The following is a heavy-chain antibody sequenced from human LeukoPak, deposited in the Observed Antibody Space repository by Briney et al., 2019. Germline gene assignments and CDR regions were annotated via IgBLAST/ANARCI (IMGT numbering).Heavy chain of an antibody. CDR1: GFTFSNYW. V-gene: IGHV3-7*01. Sequence: GGSLRLSCAASGFTFSNYWMTWVRQPPGKGLEWVANIQQDGSETDYVDSVKGRFTISRDNAKNSLYLQIKIPRTEDTAMYHCARCITMANWGQGTPVTVSS. CDR3: ARCITMAN. D-gene: IGHD3-10*01. J-gene: IGHJ4*02. CDR2: IQQDGSET.